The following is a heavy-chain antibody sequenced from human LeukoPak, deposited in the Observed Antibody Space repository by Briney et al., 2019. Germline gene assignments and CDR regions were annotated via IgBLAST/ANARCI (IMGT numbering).Heavy chain of an antibody. J-gene: IGHJ6*02. CDR2: IYHSGTT. CDR3: ARDRGGLTYGKDI. CDR1: GDSFSSNYW. D-gene: IGHD2-15*01. V-gene: IGHV4-4*02. Sequence: SETLSLTCAVSGDSFSSNYWWSWVRQSPGEGLGWIGEIYHSGTTNYNPSLKSRVSISLDKSKNQLSLKVNSVTAADTAVYYCARDRGGLTYGKDIWGQGTTVTVSS.